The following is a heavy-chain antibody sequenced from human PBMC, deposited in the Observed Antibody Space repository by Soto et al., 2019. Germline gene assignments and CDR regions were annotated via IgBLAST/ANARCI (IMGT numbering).Heavy chain of an antibody. Sequence: GGSLRLSCAASGFTFSSYWMSWVRQAPGKGLEWVANIKQDGSEKYYVDSVKGLCTMSRDNAKNSLYLQMNSLIAEVTAAYYCGTDVYDSWSGSRGYYYYYMDVWGKGTTVTVSS. V-gene: IGHV3-7*04. CDR2: IKQDGSEK. D-gene: IGHD3-3*01. CDR1: GFTFSSYW. J-gene: IGHJ6*03. CDR3: GTDVYDSWSGSRGYYYYYMDV.